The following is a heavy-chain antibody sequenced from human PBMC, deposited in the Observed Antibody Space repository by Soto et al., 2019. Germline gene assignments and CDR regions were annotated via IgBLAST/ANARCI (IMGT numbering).Heavy chain of an antibody. D-gene: IGHD3-22*01. CDR1: GGSISSSSYY. V-gene: IGHV4-39*01. CDR3: ARRYYYDSSGYSRYNWFDP. Sequence: QLQLQESGPGLVKPSETLSLTCTVSGGSISSSSYYWGWIRQPPGKGLEWIGSIYYSGSTYYNPSLKSRVTISVATSKNQFSLKLSSVTAADTAVYYCARRYYYDSSGYSRYNWFDPWGQGTLVTVSS. J-gene: IGHJ5*02. CDR2: IYYSGST.